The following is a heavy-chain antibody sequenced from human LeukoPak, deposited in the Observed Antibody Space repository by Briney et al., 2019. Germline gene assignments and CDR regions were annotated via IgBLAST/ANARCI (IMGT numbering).Heavy chain of an antibody. J-gene: IGHJ4*02. D-gene: IGHD6-13*01. Sequence: GGSLRLSCAASGFTFSSYWMHWVRQAPGKGLVWVSRINSDGSSTSYADSVKGRFTISRDNAKNTLYLQMNSLRAEDTAVYYCARDFFPTPTGYSCSWWAFDYWGQGTLVSVSS. CDR3: ARDFFPTPTGYSCSWWAFDY. V-gene: IGHV3-74*01. CDR2: INSDGSST. CDR1: GFTFSSYW.